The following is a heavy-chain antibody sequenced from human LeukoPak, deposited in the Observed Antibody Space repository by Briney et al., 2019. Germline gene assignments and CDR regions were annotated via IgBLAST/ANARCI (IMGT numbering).Heavy chain of an antibody. V-gene: IGHV4-59*01. D-gene: IGHD6-19*01. CDR2: IYYSGST. CDR1: GGSISSYY. CDR3: ARDGDGSGWSDY. J-gene: IGHJ4*02. Sequence: SETLSLTCTVSGGSISSYYWSWIRQPPGKGLEWIGYIYYSGSTNYNPSLTSRVTISVDTSKNQFSLKLSSVTAADTAVYYCARDGDGSGWSDYWGQGTLVTVSS.